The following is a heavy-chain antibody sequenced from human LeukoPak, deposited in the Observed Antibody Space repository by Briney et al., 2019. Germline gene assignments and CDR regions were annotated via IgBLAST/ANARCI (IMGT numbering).Heavy chain of an antibody. V-gene: IGHV4-31*03. J-gene: IGHJ5*02. D-gene: IGHD3-10*01. Sequence: SQTLSLTCTVSGGSISSGGYYWSWIRQHPGKGLEWIGYIYYSGSTYYNPSLKSRVTISVDTSKNQFSLKLSSVTVADTAVYYCARSLWFGDTYNWFDPWGQGTLVTVSS. CDR2: IYYSGST. CDR1: GGSISSGGYY. CDR3: ARSLWFGDTYNWFDP.